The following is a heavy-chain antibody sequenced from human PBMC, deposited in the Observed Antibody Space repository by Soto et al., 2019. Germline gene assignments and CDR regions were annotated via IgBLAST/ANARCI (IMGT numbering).Heavy chain of an antibody. CDR2: IYYSGST. CDR1: GGSISSYY. Sequence: SETLSLTCTVSGGSISSYYWSWIRQPPGKGLEWIGYIYYSGSTNYNPSLKSRVTISVDTSKNQFSLKLSSVTAADTAVYYCARDVDTAMVHAFDIWGQGTMVTVSS. J-gene: IGHJ3*02. CDR3: ARDVDTAMVHAFDI. D-gene: IGHD5-18*01. V-gene: IGHV4-59*01.